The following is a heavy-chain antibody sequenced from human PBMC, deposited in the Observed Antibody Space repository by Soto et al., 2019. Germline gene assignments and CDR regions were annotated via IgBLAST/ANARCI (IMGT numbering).Heavy chain of an antibody. J-gene: IGHJ4*02. CDR1: GYTFTSYY. D-gene: IGHD1-26*01. CDR3: ARGRGAGYQPTGYFDY. Sequence: ASVKVSCKASGYTFTSYYMHWVRQAPGQGLEWMGIINPSGGSTSYAQKLQGRVTMTRDTSTSTVYMELSSLRSEDTAVYYCARGRGAGYQPTGYFDYWGQGTLVTVSS. CDR2: INPSGGST. V-gene: IGHV1-46*01.